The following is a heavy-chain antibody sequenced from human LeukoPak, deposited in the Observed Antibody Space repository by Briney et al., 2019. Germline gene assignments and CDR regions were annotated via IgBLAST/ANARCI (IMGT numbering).Heavy chain of an antibody. CDR1: GDSVRSDSHY. Sequence: SETLPLTCTVSGDSVRSDSHYWSWIRQPPGKGLELIGYIYYSGSTNYNPSLKSRVTISIDTSKNQFSLKLSSVTAADTAVYYCTRDLPRGFGELWSQGTLVTVSS. V-gene: IGHV4-61*01. J-gene: IGHJ4*02. CDR2: IYYSGST. D-gene: IGHD3-10*01. CDR3: TRDLPRGFGEL.